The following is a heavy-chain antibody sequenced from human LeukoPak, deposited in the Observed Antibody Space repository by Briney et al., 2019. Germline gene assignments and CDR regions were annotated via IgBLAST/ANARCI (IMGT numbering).Heavy chain of an antibody. J-gene: IGHJ4*02. D-gene: IGHD6-13*01. Sequence: PGGSLRLSCAASGFTFSSYGMHWVRQAPGKGLEWVAVIWYDGSNKYYADSVKGRFTISGDNSKNTLYLQMNSLRAEDTAVYYCAKDLVKAAADTDYWGQGTLVTVSS. CDR2: IWYDGSNK. V-gene: IGHV3-33*06. CDR1: GFTFSSYG. CDR3: AKDLVKAAADTDY.